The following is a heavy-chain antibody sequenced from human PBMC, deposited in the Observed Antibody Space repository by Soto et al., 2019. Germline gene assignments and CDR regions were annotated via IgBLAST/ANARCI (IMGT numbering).Heavy chain of an antibody. D-gene: IGHD6-19*01. V-gene: IGHV1-69*13. Sequence: SVKVSCKASGGTFSSYAISWVRQAPGQGLEWVGGIIPISGTANYAQKFQGRVTITADESTSTAYMELSSLRSEDTAVYYCASSSGIEYNWFDPWGQGTLVTVSS. CDR3: ASSSGIEYNWFDP. CDR1: GGTFSSYA. J-gene: IGHJ5*02. CDR2: IIPISGTA.